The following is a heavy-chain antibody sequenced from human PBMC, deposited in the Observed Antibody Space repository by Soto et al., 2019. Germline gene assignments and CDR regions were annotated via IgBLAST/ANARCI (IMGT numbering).Heavy chain of an antibody. J-gene: IGHJ4*02. Sequence: QVQLQESGPGLVKPSQTLSLTCSVSAGSISSNGYYWNWIRQHPGKGLEWIGYIYHSGGTYSSPSLRSRVSISVDTSNNQCSLKLSSVTAADTAVYYCARDRGGYGAFDYWGQGTLVTVSS. CDR2: IYHSGGT. V-gene: IGHV4-31*03. D-gene: IGHD5-18*01. CDR3: ARDRGGYGAFDY. CDR1: AGSISSNGYY.